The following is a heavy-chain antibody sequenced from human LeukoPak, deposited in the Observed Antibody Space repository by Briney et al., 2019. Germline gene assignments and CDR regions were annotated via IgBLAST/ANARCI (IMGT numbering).Heavy chain of an antibody. CDR3: ARALPGRDGYNTHFDY. V-gene: IGHV3-7*04. J-gene: IGHJ4*02. Sequence: QPGGSLRLSCAASGFTFSSYWMSWVRQAPGKGLEWVANTKQDGSEKYYVDSVKGRFTISRDNAKNSLYLQMNSLRAEDTAVYYCARALPGRDGYNTHFDYWGQGTLVTVSS. CDR2: TKQDGSEK. D-gene: IGHD5-24*01. CDR1: GFTFSSYW.